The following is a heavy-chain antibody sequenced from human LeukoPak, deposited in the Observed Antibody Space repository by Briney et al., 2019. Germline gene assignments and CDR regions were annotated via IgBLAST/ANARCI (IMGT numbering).Heavy chain of an antibody. CDR1: GGSISSSSSY. D-gene: IGHD2-15*01. Sequence: NPSETLSLTCTVSGGSISSSSSYRGWIRQPPGKGLEWIGSMYYSGSTYYNPSLKSRVTISADTSKNQVSLKLSSVTAADTAVYYCARAPSHDVYCGGGSCSGEHYYYYYGMDVWGQGTTVTVSS. V-gene: IGHV4-39*07. CDR2: MYYSGST. CDR3: ARAPSHDVYCGGGSCSGEHYYYYYGMDV. J-gene: IGHJ6*02.